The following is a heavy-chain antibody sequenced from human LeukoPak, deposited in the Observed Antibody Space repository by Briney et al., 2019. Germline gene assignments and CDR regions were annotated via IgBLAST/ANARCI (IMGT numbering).Heavy chain of an antibody. J-gene: IGHJ4*02. CDR2: IWNDGSNK. CDR1: GFTFRSYG. Sequence: GRSLRLSCAASGFTFRSYGMHWVRQAPGKGLQWVAVIWNDGSNKYFADSVKGRFTISRDNSKNTLYLQMNSLRAEDTAVYYCAKDRAAAGTDYFDYWGQGTLVTVSS. V-gene: IGHV3-33*06. CDR3: AKDRAAAGTDYFDY. D-gene: IGHD6-13*01.